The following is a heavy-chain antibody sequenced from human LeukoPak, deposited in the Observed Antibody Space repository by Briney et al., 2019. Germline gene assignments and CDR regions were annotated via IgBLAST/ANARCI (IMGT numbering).Heavy chain of an antibody. J-gene: IGHJ4*02. CDR3: AREMGGNALDY. CDR1: GFTFSSYA. V-gene: IGHV3-30*04. CDR2: ISYDGSNK. Sequence: GRSLRLSCAASGFTFSSYAMHWVRQAPGNGLEWVAVISYDGSNKYYADSVKGRFTISRDNSKNTLYLQMNSLRAEDTAVYYCAREMGGNALDYWGQGTLVTVSS. D-gene: IGHD4-23*01.